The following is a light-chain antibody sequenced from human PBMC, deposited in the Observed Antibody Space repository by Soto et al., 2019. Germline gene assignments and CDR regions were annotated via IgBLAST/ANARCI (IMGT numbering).Light chain of an antibody. J-gene: IGLJ2*01. Sequence: QSVPTQPPSASGSPGQSVTFSCTGTSSDVGGYNYVSWYQQYPGKAPKLMIYEVYKRHSGVPDRFSGSKSGNTASLTVSGLPAEEEAYYYRRAFASSRTWVFGGGTKLTVL. CDR3: RAFASSRTWV. CDR2: EVY. V-gene: IGLV2-8*01. CDR1: SSDVGGYNY.